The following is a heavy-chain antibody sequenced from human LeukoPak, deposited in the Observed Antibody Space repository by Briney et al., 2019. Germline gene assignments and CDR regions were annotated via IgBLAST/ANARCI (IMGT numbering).Heavy chain of an antibody. CDR1: GFTFSSYA. V-gene: IGHV3-23*01. CDR3: AKGRPSYWYFDL. Sequence: GGSLRLSCAASGFTFSSYAMTWVRQAPGKELEWVSAISGGGGSTYYADSVKGRFTISRDNSKNTLFLQVNSLRAEDSAIYHCAKGRPSYWYFDLWGRGTLVTVSS. CDR2: ISGGGGST. J-gene: IGHJ2*01.